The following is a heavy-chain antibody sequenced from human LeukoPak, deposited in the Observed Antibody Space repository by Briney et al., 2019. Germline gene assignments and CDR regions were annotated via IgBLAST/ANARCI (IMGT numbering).Heavy chain of an antibody. CDR1: GYTFNSYW. V-gene: IGHV5-51*01. CDR3: ARRYGSASYGVFDY. CDR2: IYPSDSDT. D-gene: IGHD6-19*01. J-gene: IGHJ4*02. Sequence: GEPLQISCKGSGYTFNSYWIGWVRQMPRAGLEWMGIIYPSDSDTRYSPSFQGQVTISADKSISTAYLQWSSLKASDSAMYYCARRYGSASYGVFDYWGQGTLVIVSS.